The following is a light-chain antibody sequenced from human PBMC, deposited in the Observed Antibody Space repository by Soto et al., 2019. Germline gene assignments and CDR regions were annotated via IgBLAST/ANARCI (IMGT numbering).Light chain of an antibody. J-gene: IGLJ1*01. V-gene: IGLV2-8*01. CDR1: KNDIGVYDF. CDR2: DVV. Sequence: QSALTQPPSASGSPGQSVTISCTGTKNDIGVYDFVSWYQHHPGKAPRLIIYDVVQRPSGVPDRFSGSKSGNTASLTVSGLQAADEGDYFCKSYAGSNTYVFGSGTKLTVL. CDR3: KSYAGSNTYV.